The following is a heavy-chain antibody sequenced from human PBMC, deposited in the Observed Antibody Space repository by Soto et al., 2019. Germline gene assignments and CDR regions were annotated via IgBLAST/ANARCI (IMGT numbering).Heavy chain of an antibody. CDR1: GFTFSSYA. CDR2: ISGSGGST. Sequence: GGSLRLSCAASGFTFSSYAMSWVRQAPGKGLEWVSAISGSGGSTYYADSVKGRFTISRDNSKNTLYLQMNSLRAEDTAVYYCAKAPIAVAGTTYYFDYWGQGTLVTVS. V-gene: IGHV3-23*01. J-gene: IGHJ4*02. D-gene: IGHD6-19*01. CDR3: AKAPIAVAGTTYYFDY.